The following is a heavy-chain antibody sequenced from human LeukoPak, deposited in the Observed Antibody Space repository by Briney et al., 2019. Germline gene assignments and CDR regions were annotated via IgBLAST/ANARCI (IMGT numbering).Heavy chain of an antibody. CDR1: GFTVSSNY. CDR3: ARFRAVASFDY. V-gene: IGHV3-53*01. D-gene: IGHD6-19*01. Sequence: GGSLRLSCTVSGFTVSSNYMSWVRQAPGKGLEWVSFIYSDNTLYSDSVKGRFTISRDNSKNTLYLQMNSLRAEDTAVYYCARFRAVASFDYWGQGTLVTVSS. CDR2: IYSDNT. J-gene: IGHJ4*02.